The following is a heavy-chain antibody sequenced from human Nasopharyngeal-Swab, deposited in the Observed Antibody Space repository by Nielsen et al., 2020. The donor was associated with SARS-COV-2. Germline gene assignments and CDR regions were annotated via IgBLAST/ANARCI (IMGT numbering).Heavy chain of an antibody. V-gene: IGHV4-34*01. D-gene: IGHD4-17*01. CDR2: INHSGST. Sequence: SETLSLTCAVYGGSFSGYYWSWIRQPPGKGLEWIGEINHSGSTNYNPSLKSRVTISVDTSKNQFSLKLSSVTAADTAVYYCARDLRDYGDYGYYYYYMDVWGKGTTVTVSS. CDR3: ARDLRDYGDYGYYYYYMDV. J-gene: IGHJ6*03. CDR1: GGSFSGYY.